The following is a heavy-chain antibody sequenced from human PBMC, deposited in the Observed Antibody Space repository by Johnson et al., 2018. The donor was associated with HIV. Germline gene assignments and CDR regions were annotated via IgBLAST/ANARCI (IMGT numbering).Heavy chain of an antibody. V-gene: IGHV3-7*05. J-gene: IGHJ3*02. CDR2: IKQDGSEK. D-gene: IGHD6-6*01. CDR1: GFTFGNYW. Sequence: VQLVESGGGVVQPGGSLRLSCAASGFTFGNYWMSWVRQAPGKGLEWVANIKQDGSEKYYVDSVKGRFTISSDNAKNSLYLQMNILVAEDTAVYCCARDGVAASDSFDIWGQGTMVTVSS. CDR3: ARDGVAASDSFDI.